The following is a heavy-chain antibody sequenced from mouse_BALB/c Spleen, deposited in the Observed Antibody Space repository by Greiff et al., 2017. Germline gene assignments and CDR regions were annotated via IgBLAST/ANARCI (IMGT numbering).Heavy chain of an antibody. CDR2: IYPGGGYT. CDR1: GYTFTNYW. Sequence: QVQLKQSGAELVRPGTSVKISCKASGYTFTNYWLGWVKQRPGHGLEWIGDIYPGGGYTNYNEKFKGKATLTADTSSSTAYMQLSSLTSEDSAVYFCARQALRHYAMDYWGQGTSVTVSS. CDR3: ARQALRHYAMDY. V-gene: IGHV1-63*02. D-gene: IGHD2-12*01. J-gene: IGHJ4*01.